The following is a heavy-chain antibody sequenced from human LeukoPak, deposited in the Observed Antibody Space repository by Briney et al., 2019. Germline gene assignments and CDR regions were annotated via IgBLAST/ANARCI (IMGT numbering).Heavy chain of an antibody. CDR1: GGTFSSYA. CDR2: IIPIFGTA. J-gene: IGHJ4*02. Sequence: SVKVSCKASGGTFSSYAISWVRQAPGQGLEWMGGIIPIFGTANYAQKFQGRVTITADKSTSTAYMELSSLRSEDTAVYYCARTPIVVVPAEPYYFDYWGQGTLVTVSS. D-gene: IGHD2-2*01. V-gene: IGHV1-69*06. CDR3: ARTPIVVVPAEPYYFDY.